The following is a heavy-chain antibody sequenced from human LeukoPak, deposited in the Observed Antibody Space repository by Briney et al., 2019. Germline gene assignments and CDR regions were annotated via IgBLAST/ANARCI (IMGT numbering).Heavy chain of an antibody. D-gene: IGHD3-16*02. CDR2: IYYSRST. Sequence: SETLSLTCTVSGGSISSSSYYWGWIRQPPGKGLEWIGSIYYSRSTYYNPSLKSRVTISVDTSKNQFSLKLSSVTAADTAVYYCATNHYDYVWGSYPARYWGQGTLVTVSS. J-gene: IGHJ4*02. V-gene: IGHV4-39*01. CDR3: ATNHYDYVWGSYPARY. CDR1: GGSISSSSYY.